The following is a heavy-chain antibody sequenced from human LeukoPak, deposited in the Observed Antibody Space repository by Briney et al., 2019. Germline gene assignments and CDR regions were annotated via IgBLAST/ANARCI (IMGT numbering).Heavy chain of an antibody. J-gene: IGHJ3*02. CDR1: GFTFSSYA. V-gene: IGHV3-49*04. D-gene: IGHD2-15*01. CDR3: TIVYCSSDNCYLDASDM. CDR2: IRSKAYGGTT. Sequence: QAGGSLRLSCAASGFTFSSYAMHWVRQAPGKGLEWVGFIRSKAYGGTTEYAASVKGRFTISRDDSKSIAYLQMNSLKTEDTAVYYCTIVYCSSDNCYLDASDMWGQGTMVTVSS.